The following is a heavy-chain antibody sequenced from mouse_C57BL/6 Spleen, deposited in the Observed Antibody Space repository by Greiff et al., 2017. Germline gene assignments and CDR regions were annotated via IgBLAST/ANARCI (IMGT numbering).Heavy chain of an antibody. CDR2: IDPSDSYT. CDR1: GYTFTSYW. J-gene: IGHJ2*01. CDR3: APYYDGSSYGGFDY. V-gene: IGHV1-59*01. Sequence: QVQLQQPGAELVRPGTSVKLSCKASGYTFTSYWMHWVKQRPGQGLEWIGVIDPSDSYTNYNQKFKGKATLTVDTSSSTAYMQLSSLTSEDSAVYYCAPYYDGSSYGGFDYWGQGTTLTVSS. D-gene: IGHD1-1*01.